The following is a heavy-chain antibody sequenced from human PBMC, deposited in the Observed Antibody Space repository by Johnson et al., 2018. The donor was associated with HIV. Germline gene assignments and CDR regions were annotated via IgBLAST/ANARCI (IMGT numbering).Heavy chain of an antibody. CDR2: IWYDGSNK. J-gene: IGHJ3*02. D-gene: IGHD6-13*01. CDR3: AKVRMSSSWYIAFDI. V-gene: IGHV3-33*06. CDR1: GFTVSSNY. Sequence: QVQLVESGGGLVQPGGSLRLSCAASGFTVSSNYMSWVRQAPGKGLEWVAVIWYDGSNKYYADSVKGRFTISRDNYKNTLYLQMNSLSAEDTSVYYCAKVRMSSSWYIAFDIWGQGTMVTVS.